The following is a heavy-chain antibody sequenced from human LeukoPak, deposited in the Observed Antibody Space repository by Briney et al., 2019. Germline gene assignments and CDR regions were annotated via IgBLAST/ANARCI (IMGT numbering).Heavy chain of an antibody. Sequence: GGSLRLSCAASGLTFSKSWMHWVRQAPGKGLVWVSCINNDGSSTTYAGSVKGRFTISRDNAKNMVYLQMNSLRVEDTAIYYCARVYGLGMNEYYQYRGQGTLVTVPS. V-gene: IGHV3-74*01. CDR2: INNDGSST. CDR1: GLTFSKSW. CDR3: ARVYGLGMNEYYQY. J-gene: IGHJ1*01. D-gene: IGHD3-10*01.